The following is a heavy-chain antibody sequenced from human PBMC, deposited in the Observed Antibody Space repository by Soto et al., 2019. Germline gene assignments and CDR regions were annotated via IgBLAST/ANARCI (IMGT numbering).Heavy chain of an antibody. CDR3: ARAPYSSGWYYFDY. V-gene: IGHV4-59*08. D-gene: IGHD6-19*01. J-gene: IGHJ4*02. Sequence: QVQLQESGPGLVKPSETLSLTGTVSGGSISSYYWSWIRQPPGKGLEWIGYIYYSGSTNYNPSLKSRVTISVDTSKNQFSLKLSSVTAADTAVYYCARAPYSSGWYYFDYWGQGTLVTVSS. CDR2: IYYSGST. CDR1: GGSISSYY.